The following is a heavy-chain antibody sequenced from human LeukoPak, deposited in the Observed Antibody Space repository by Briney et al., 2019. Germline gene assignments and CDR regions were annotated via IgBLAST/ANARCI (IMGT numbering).Heavy chain of an antibody. J-gene: IGHJ4*02. CDR3: ASLRGLRYSDSSGYYYHFDC. D-gene: IGHD3-22*01. V-gene: IGHV4-39*01. CDR1: GGSISSSGYF. CDR2: IYYSGTT. Sequence: SETLSLTCTVSGGSISSSGYFWGWIRQPPGKGLEWIGSIYYSGTTYYNPSLKSRVTISADTSKNQCSLKLSSVTAADTAVYYCASLRGLRYSDSSGYYYHFDCWGQGTLVTVSS.